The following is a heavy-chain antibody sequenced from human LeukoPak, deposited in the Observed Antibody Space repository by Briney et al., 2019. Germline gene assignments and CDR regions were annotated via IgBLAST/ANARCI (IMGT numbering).Heavy chain of an antibody. CDR3: AREGIGVSGYEYFDY. J-gene: IGHJ4*02. D-gene: IGHD3-3*01. Sequence: PSETLSLTCTVSGGSTSNYYWSWIRQPPGKGLEWIGYIYYSGSTNYNPSLKSRVTISVDTSKNQFSLKLSSVSAADTAVYYCAREGIGVSGYEYFDYWGQGTLVTVSS. CDR1: GGSTSNYY. V-gene: IGHV4-59*01. CDR2: IYYSGST.